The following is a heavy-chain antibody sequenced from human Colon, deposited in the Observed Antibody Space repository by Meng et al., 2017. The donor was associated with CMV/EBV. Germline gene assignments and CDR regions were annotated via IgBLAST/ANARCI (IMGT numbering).Heavy chain of an antibody. CDR2: IYYSGST. CDR1: GRSISCSSYY. Sequence: LAVQDSVPTLHTSSATLSPPCTASGRSISCSSYYWGWIRQPPGKGLEWIGSIYYSGSTYYNPSLKSRVTISVDTSKNQFSLKLSSVTAADTAVYYCARVDGEYYYDSSGYVDYWGQGTLVTVPS. V-gene: IGHV4-39*07. D-gene: IGHD3-22*01. J-gene: IGHJ4*02. CDR3: ARVDGEYYYDSSGYVDY.